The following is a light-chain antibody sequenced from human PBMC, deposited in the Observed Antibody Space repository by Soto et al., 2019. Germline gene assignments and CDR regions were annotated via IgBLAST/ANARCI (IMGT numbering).Light chain of an antibody. CDR3: GAWDSSLNVYV. J-gene: IGLJ1*01. CDR2: DNS. CDR1: RSNLGTYY. Sequence: SVLTQPPSVSAAPGQEIIISCSGSRSNLGTYYVSWYHQLPGTAPKVVIYDNSRRPSGIPDRFSGSKSGTSATLAITGLQTGDEGDYSCGAWDSSLNVYVFGGGTKLTVL. V-gene: IGLV1-51*01.